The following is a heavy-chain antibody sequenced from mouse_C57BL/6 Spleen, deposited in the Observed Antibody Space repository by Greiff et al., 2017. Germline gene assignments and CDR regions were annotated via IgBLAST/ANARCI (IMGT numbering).Heavy chain of an antibody. J-gene: IGHJ2*01. CDR3: ARYYGSSHPFDY. D-gene: IGHD1-1*01. CDR2: IDPSDSET. Sequence: QVQLQQPGAELVRPGSSVKLSCKASGYTFTSYWMHWVKQRPIQGLEWIGNIDPSDSETHYNQKFKDKATLTVDKSSSTAYMQLSSLTSEDSAVYYCARYYGSSHPFDYWGQGTTRTVSS. CDR1: GYTFTSYW. V-gene: IGHV1-52*01.